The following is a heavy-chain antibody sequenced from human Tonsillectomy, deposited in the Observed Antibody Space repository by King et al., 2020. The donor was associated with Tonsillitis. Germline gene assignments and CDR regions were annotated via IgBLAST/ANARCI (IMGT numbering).Heavy chain of an antibody. CDR1: GVIFTRKW. Sequence: VQLVESGGGLVQPGGSLRVSCAGSGVIFTRKWMSWVRQAPGKGLEWVANIIQDGSEKWYVDSVKGRFTISRDNAKNSLYLQMNSLRAEDTAVYYCGRFFGHYALDVWGQGTTVTVSS. CDR2: IIQDGSEK. CDR3: GRFFGHYALDV. D-gene: IGHD3-10*01. J-gene: IGHJ6*02. V-gene: IGHV3-7*01.